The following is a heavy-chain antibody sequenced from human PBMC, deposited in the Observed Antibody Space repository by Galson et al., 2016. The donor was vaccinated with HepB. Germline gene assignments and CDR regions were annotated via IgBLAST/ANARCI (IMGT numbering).Heavy chain of an antibody. D-gene: IGHD6-13*01. V-gene: IGHV1-24*01. J-gene: IGHJ5*02. Sequence: SVKVSCKVSGYTLTELSMHWVRQAPGKGLEWMGGFDPEDGETIYAQKFQGRVTMTEDTSTDTAYMELSSLRSEDTAVYYCATEIQASFGYSWYEYHWGQGTLATVSS. CDR1: GYTLTELS. CDR3: ATEIQASFGYSWYEYH. CDR2: FDPEDGET.